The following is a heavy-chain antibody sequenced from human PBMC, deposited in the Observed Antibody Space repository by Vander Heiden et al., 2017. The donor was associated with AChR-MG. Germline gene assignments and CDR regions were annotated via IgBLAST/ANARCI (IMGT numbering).Heavy chain of an antibody. CDR2: ISYDGSNK. J-gene: IGHJ6*02. Sequence: QVQLVESGGGVVPPGRPLRPSCSTSGFTFSSYGMHGVRQAPGKGLEWVAVISYDGSNKYYADSVKGRFTISRDNSKNTLYLQMNSLRAEDTAVYYCAKGDGSVHGMDVWGQGTTVTVSS. V-gene: IGHV3-30*18. D-gene: IGHD3-10*01. CDR1: GFTFSSYG. CDR3: AKGDGSVHGMDV.